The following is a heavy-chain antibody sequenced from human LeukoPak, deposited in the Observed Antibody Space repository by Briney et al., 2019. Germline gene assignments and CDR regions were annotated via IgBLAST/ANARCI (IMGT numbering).Heavy chain of an antibody. J-gene: IGHJ4*02. Sequence: SETLSLTCAVYGGSFSGYYWSWIRQPPGKGLEWIGEINHSGSTNYNPSLKSRVTISVDTSKNQFSLKLSSVTAADTAVYYCARGVRYYDFWGQGALVTVSS. V-gene: IGHV4-34*01. D-gene: IGHD3-10*01. CDR3: ARGVRYYDF. CDR1: GGSFSGYY. CDR2: INHSGST.